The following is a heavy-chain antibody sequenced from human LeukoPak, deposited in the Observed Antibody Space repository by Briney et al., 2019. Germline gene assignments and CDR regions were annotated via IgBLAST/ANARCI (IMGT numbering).Heavy chain of an antibody. J-gene: IGHJ4*02. Sequence: PGGSLRLSCAASGFTFSSYEMNWVRQAPGQGLEWVSYISSSGSTIYYADSVKGRFTISRDNAKNSLYLQMNSPRAEDTAVYYCARQPTGYSSGWTIDYWGQGTLVTVSS. D-gene: IGHD6-19*01. V-gene: IGHV3-48*03. CDR2: ISSSGSTI. CDR1: GFTFSSYE. CDR3: ARQPTGYSSGWTIDY.